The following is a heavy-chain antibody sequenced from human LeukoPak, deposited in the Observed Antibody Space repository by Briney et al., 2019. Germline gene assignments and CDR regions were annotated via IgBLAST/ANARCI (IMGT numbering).Heavy chain of an antibody. CDR2: INGDGSST. J-gene: IGHJ4*02. Sequence: GGSLRLSCAASGFSFRTFWMHWLRQVPGKGLVWVSRINGDGSSTTYADSVKGRFTISRDNAKNTLYLQMNSLRAEDTAVYYCARASYCTYWGQGTLVTVSS. CDR3: ARASYCTY. D-gene: IGHD1-26*01. CDR1: GFSFRTFW. V-gene: IGHV3-74*01.